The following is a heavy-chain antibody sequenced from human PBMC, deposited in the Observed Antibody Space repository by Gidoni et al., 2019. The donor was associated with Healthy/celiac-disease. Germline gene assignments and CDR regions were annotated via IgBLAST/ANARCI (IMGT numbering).Heavy chain of an antibody. D-gene: IGHD6-19*01. J-gene: IGHJ3*02. CDR2: ISGSGGST. CDR3: AKDRAGAYAFDI. CDR1: GFTFSSYA. V-gene: IGHV3-23*01. Sequence: EVQLLESGGGLVQPGGSLRLSCAASGFTFSSYAMSWVRQAPGKGLEWVAAISGSGGSTYYADSVKGRFTISRDNSKNTLYLQMNSLRAEDTAVYYCAKDRAGAYAFDIWGQGTMVTVSS.